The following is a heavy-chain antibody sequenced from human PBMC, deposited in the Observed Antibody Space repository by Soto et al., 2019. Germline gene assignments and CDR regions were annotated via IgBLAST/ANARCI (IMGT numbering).Heavy chain of an antibody. J-gene: IGHJ4*02. Sequence: EVQVMESGGGLVQPGGSLRLSCAASGFTFSNYWMHWVRQVPGEGLELEWVARINLDGSGTSYADSVKGRFTISRDNAKNTVYLQMNRLRVEDTAVYYCGTVFEYWGQGALVTVSS. V-gene: IGHV3-74*01. CDR3: GTVFEY. CDR1: GFTFSNYW. CDR2: INLDGSGT.